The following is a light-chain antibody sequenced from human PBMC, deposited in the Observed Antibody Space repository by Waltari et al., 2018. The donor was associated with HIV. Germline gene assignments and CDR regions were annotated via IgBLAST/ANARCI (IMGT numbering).Light chain of an antibody. V-gene: IGKV4-1*01. CDR2: WAS. CDR1: QSVLYSSNNRNY. Sequence: MGQSPDSLAVSLGERATINCKSSQSVLYSSNNRNYLAWYQQKPGQPPKLLIYWASTRESGVPDRFSGSGSGTDFTLTISSLQAEDVAIYYCQQYYTTPRTFGQGTKVEIK. J-gene: IGKJ1*01. CDR3: QQYYTTPRT.